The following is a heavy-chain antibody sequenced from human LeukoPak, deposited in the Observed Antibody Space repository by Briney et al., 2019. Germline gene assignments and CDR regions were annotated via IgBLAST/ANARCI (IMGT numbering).Heavy chain of an antibody. Sequence: PGGSLRLSCAASGFTFSSYWRHWVRQAPGKGLVWVSRINSDGSSTGYADSVKGRFTISRDNAKNTLYLQMNSLRAEDTAVYYCARMRVVAGTIGYGMDVWGQGTTVTVSS. V-gene: IGHV3-74*01. CDR2: INSDGSST. D-gene: IGHD6-19*01. CDR3: ARMRVVAGTIGYGMDV. J-gene: IGHJ6*02. CDR1: GFTFSSYW.